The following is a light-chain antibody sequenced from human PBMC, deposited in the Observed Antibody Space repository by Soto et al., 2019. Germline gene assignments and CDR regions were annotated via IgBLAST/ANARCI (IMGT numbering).Light chain of an antibody. CDR2: GAS. V-gene: IGKV3-20*01. Sequence: FKLSPRTVSSSPGERATLSCRASQSVSSSYLAWYHQKPGQAPRLLIFGASSRATGIPDRFSGSGSGTDFTLTISRLEPEDFAVYCCQQYGGSSWTFGQGTKVDI. CDR1: QSVSSSY. CDR3: QQYGGSSWT. J-gene: IGKJ1*01.